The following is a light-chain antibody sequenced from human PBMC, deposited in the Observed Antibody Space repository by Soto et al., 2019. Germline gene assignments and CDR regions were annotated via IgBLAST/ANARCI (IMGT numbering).Light chain of an antibody. CDR1: QTISSW. CDR3: QQYNSYRA. J-gene: IGKJ1*01. CDR2: KAS. V-gene: IGKV1-5*03. Sequence: NEMTQNPSTPYGSFGDRVTITCRASQTISSWLAWYQQKPGKAPKLLIYKASSLESGVPSRFSGIGSGTEFTLTISSLQPDDFATYYGQQYNSYRAFGQGTIVDI.